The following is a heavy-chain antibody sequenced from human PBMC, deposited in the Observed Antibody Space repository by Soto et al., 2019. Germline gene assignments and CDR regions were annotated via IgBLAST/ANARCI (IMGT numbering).Heavy chain of an antibody. J-gene: IGHJ4*02. D-gene: IGHD3-10*01. Sequence: QVQLQESGPGLVKPSETLSLTCPVSVGSIRSSSWSWIRQPPGKGLEWIGYIYYSGSTNYNPSLKSRVTISVDTSKNQFSLKLSSVTAADTAVYYCARGGRFTDYWGQGTLVTVSS. CDR2: IYYSGST. CDR3: ARGGRFTDY. CDR1: VGSIRSSS. V-gene: IGHV4-59*01.